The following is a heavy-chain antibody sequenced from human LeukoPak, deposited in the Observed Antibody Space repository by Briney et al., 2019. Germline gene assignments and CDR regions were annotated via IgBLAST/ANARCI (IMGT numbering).Heavy chain of an antibody. V-gene: IGHV1-69*05. CDR2: IIPIFGTA. CDR3: ARGTVAEYYFDY. J-gene: IGHJ4*02. CDR1: GGTFSCYA. D-gene: IGHD6-19*01. Sequence: SVKVSCKASGGTFSCYAISWVRQAPGQGLEWMGGIIPIFGTANYAQKFQGRVTITTDESTSTAYMELSSLRSEDTAVYYCARGTVAEYYFDYWGQGTLVTVSS.